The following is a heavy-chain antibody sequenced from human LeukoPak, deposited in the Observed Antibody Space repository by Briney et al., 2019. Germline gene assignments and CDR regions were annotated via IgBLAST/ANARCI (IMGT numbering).Heavy chain of an antibody. D-gene: IGHD4-23*01. CDR3: ANSLTSGY. Sequence: GGSLRLSCAASGFSFSSHLMYWVRQAPGKGLVCVSRISTDGTSTNYADSVKGRFTISRDNARNTLYLQMNCLRAEDTAVYYCANSLTSGYWGQGTLVTVSS. CDR1: GFSFSSHL. V-gene: IGHV3-74*01. CDR2: ISTDGTST. J-gene: IGHJ4*02.